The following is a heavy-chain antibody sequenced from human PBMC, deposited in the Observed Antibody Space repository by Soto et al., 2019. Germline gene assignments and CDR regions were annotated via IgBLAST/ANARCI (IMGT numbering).Heavy chain of an antibody. CDR3: ARGELELPPLTPAYYFDY. D-gene: IGHD1-7*01. CDR2: IYYSGST. J-gene: IGHJ4*02. Sequence: PSETLSLTCTVSGGSISSSSYYWGWIRQPPGKGLEWIGSIYYSGSTYYNPSLESRVTISVDTSKNQFSLKLSSVTAADTAVYYCARGELELPPLTPAYYFDYWGQGTLVTVSS. V-gene: IGHV4-39*07. CDR1: GGSISSSSYY.